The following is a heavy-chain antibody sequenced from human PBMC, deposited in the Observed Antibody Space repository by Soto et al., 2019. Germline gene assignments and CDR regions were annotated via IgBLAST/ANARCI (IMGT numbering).Heavy chain of an antibody. CDR2: IWHDGGNK. CDR3: ARGNWKYGYFDY. J-gene: IGHJ4*02. Sequence: QVQLVESGGGVVQPGRSLRLSCVASGFSFSSSGMHWVRQAPGKGLQWVAVIWHDGGNKYNADSVKGRFSISRDNSKNTIYLQMISLRVEDTAVYYCARGNWKYGYFDYWGQGTLVTVSS. D-gene: IGHD1-7*01. V-gene: IGHV3-33*01. CDR1: GFSFSSSG.